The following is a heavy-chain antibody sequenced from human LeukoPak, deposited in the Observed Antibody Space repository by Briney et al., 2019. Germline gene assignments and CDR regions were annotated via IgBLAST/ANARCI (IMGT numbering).Heavy chain of an antibody. Sequence: GASVKVSCKASGYTFTGYSMHWGRQAPGQGLEWMGWINPISGVTNFAQNFLGRVSMSRDTSIRTAYLDMYSLTFDDTAVFYCARGGYSGFDPLEYWGQGTLVTVSS. CDR2: INPISGVT. CDR3: ARGGYSGFDPLEY. V-gene: IGHV1-2*02. J-gene: IGHJ4*02. CDR1: GYTFTGYS. D-gene: IGHD5-12*01.